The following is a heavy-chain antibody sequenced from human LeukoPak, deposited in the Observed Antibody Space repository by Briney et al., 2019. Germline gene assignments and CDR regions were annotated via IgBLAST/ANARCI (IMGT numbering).Heavy chain of an antibody. D-gene: IGHD2-2*01. CDR1: GFTFSNAW. CDR3: TTRPIVVVPAATLPVGAFDI. Sequence: GGSLRLSCAASGFTFSNAWMSWVRQAPGKGLEWVGRIKSKTDGGTTDYAAPVKGRFTISRDDSKNTLYLQMNSLKTEDTAVYYCTTRPIVVVPAATLPVGAFDIWGQGTMVTVSS. J-gene: IGHJ3*02. V-gene: IGHV3-15*01. CDR2: IKSKTDGGTT.